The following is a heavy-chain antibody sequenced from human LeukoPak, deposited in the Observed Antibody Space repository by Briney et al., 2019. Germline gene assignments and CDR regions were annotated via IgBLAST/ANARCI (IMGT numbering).Heavy chain of an antibody. J-gene: IGHJ6*02. CDR1: GGSISSYY. V-gene: IGHV4-59*01. CDR2: IYYSGST. CDR3: ARDYGLLRRDRYYYYGMDV. Sequence: SETLSLTCTVSGGSISSYYWSWIRQPPGKGLEWIGYIYYSGSTNYNPSPKSRVTISVDTSKNQFSLKLSSVTAADTAVYYCARDYGLLRRDRYYYYGMDVWGQGTTVTVSS. D-gene: IGHD2-21*02.